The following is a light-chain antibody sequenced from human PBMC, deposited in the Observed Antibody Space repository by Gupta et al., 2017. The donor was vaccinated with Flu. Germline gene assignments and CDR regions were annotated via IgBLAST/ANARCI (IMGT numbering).Light chain of an antibody. V-gene: IGLV1-51*01. CDR3: GTWESSLSTWV. Sequence: QSVSTQPPSASAAPGQKVTISCSRSSSNIANNYVSWYQHLPGTAPKVLIYENTERPSGIPDRFSGSKSGTSATLGITGIQTGDEADYYCGTWESSLSTWVFGGGTKLTVL. CDR1: SSNIANNY. CDR2: ENT. J-gene: IGLJ3*02.